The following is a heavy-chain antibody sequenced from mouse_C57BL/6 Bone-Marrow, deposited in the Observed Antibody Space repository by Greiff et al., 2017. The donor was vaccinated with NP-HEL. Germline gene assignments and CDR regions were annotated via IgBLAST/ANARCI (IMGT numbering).Heavy chain of an antibody. J-gene: IGHJ2*01. CDR3: AIRRLLYYFDY. D-gene: IGHD2-13*01. Sequence: QVQLQQPGAELVKPGASVTVSCKASGYTFTSYWMHWVKQRPGQGLEWLGRIHPSDSDTNYNQKFKGKATLTVDKSSSTAYMQLSSLTSEDSAVYYCAIRRLLYYFDYWGQGTTLTVSS. CDR2: IHPSDSDT. CDR1: GYTFTSYW. V-gene: IGHV1-74*01.